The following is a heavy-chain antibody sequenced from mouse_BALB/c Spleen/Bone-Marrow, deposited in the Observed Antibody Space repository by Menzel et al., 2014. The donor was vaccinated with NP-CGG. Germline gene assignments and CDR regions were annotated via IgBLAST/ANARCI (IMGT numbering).Heavy chain of an antibody. Sequence: EVQLQQSGAELVKPGASVKLSCTASGFNIKDTYMHWVKQRPEQGLEWIGRIDPANGNTKYDPRFQGKATITADTPSNTAYLQLSSLTSEDTAVYYCASYYYGHYFDYWGQGTTRTVSS. CDR1: GFNIKDTY. CDR2: IDPANGNT. CDR3: ASYYYGHYFDY. D-gene: IGHD1-1*01. V-gene: IGHV14-3*02. J-gene: IGHJ2*01.